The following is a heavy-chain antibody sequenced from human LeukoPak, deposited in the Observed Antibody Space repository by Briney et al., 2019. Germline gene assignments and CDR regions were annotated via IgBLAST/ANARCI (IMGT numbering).Heavy chain of an antibody. CDR3: AKAMSPYYYDSSGF. Sequence: PGGSLRLSCAASGFTFSGSAMHWVRQASGKGLEWVGRIRSKANSYATAYAASVKGRFTISRDNSKNTLYLQMNSLRTEDTAVYYCAKAMSPYYYDSSGFWGQGSLVTVSS. V-gene: IGHV3-73*01. CDR2: IRSKANSYAT. J-gene: IGHJ4*02. D-gene: IGHD3-22*01. CDR1: GFTFSGSA.